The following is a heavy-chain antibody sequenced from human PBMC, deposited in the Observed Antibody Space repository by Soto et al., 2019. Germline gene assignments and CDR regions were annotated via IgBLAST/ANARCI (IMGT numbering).Heavy chain of an antibody. J-gene: IGHJ4*02. CDR2: INTDGSVA. CDR3: AKSLRGIIIDFDY. Sequence: LRLSCAASGLTFRSYWLHRVRQAPGKGLVWVSRINTDGSVAMYVDSVKGRFTISRDNAKNSLYLQMNSLRAEDTAVYYCAKSLRGIIIDFDYWGQGTQVTVSP. CDR1: GLTFRSYW. V-gene: IGHV3-74*03. D-gene: IGHD3-10*01.